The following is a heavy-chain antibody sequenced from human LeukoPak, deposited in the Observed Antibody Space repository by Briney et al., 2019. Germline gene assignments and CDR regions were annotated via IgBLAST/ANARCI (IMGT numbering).Heavy chain of an antibody. D-gene: IGHD3-22*01. CDR1: GFTFSSYG. V-gene: IGHV3-30*18. J-gene: IGHJ4*02. Sequence: GGSLRLSCAASGFTFSSYGMHWVRQAPGKGLEWVAVISYDGSNKYYADSVKGRFTISRDNSKNTLYLQMNSLRAEDTAVYYCAKVHWITMIVGGFDYWGQGTPVTVSS. CDR3: AKVHWITMIVGGFDY. CDR2: ISYDGSNK.